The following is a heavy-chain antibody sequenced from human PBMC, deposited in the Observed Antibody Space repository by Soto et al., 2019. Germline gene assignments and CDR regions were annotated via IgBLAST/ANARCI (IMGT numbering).Heavy chain of an antibody. CDR1: VYTFTSYG. D-gene: IGHD4-4*01. V-gene: IGHV1-18*01. J-gene: IGHJ6*03. CDR2: ISAYNGNT. CDR3: ARSGFFYDYSNYNYYYMDV. Sequence: ASVKVSCKASVYTFTSYGISWVRQAPGQGLEWMGWISAYNGNTNYAQKLQGRVTMTTDTSTSTAYMELRSLRSDDTAVYYCARSGFFYDYSNYNYYYMDVWGKGTTVTVSS.